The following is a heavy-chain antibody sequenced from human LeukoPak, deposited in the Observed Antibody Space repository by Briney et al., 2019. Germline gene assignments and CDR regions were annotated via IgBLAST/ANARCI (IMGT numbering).Heavy chain of an antibody. CDR2: IGSSGSGGNT. CDR3: ARDLQLWTTRDTRGGAQVGY. Sequence: PGGSVRLSCVASGVTLSNYAMSWARQAPGKGLEWVSGIGSSGSGGNTYYADSVKGRFTISRDSSRNTLFLHMNTLRAEDTAVYYCARDLQLWTTRDTRGGAQVGYWGQGTLVTVSS. V-gene: IGHV3-23*01. J-gene: IGHJ4*02. CDR1: GVTLSNYA. D-gene: IGHD5-18*01.